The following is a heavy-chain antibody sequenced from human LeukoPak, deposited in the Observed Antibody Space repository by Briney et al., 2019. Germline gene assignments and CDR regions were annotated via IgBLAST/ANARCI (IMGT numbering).Heavy chain of an antibody. Sequence: SVKVSCKASGYTFTGYYMHWVRQAPGQGLEWMGRINPNSGGANYAQKFQGRVTMTRDTSISTAYMELSRLRSDDTAVYYCARGPPSSPYYYDSSGYYPFDYWGQGTLVTVSS. CDR1: GYTFTGYY. CDR2: INPNSGGA. CDR3: ARGPPSSPYYYDSSGYYPFDY. D-gene: IGHD3-22*01. V-gene: IGHV1-2*06. J-gene: IGHJ4*02.